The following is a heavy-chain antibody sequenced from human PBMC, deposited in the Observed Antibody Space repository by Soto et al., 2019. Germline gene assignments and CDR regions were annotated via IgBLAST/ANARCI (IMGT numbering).Heavy chain of an antibody. V-gene: IGHV1-18*01. CDR2: ISAYNGNT. Sequence: QVQLVQSGAEVKKPGASVKVSCKASGYTFTSYGISWVRQAPGQGLEWMGWISAYNGNTNYAQKLQGRVTMTTDTSTSTAYMGLRSLRSDDTAVYYCARYKKYCSSTSCYSANDYWGQGTLVTVSS. CDR3: ARYKKYCSSTSCYSANDY. J-gene: IGHJ4*02. CDR1: GYTFTSYG. D-gene: IGHD2-2*01.